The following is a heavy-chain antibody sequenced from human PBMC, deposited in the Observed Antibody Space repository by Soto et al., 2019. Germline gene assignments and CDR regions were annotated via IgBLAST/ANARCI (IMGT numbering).Heavy chain of an antibody. V-gene: IGHV1-69*18. CDR1: GGTFTTYS. CDR2: VIPSIESP. CDR3: ARGSAEWSNLGVVDS. J-gene: IGHJ4*02. Sequence: QVQLVQSGAEVKKPGSSVQVSCKASGGTFTTYSFIWVRQAPGQGLESLGSVIPSIESPNYAQKFQDRVTMSADESTRTAILELSSLRPDVTAVYFCARGSAEWSNLGVVDSWGQGTLVTVSS. D-gene: IGHD3-3*01.